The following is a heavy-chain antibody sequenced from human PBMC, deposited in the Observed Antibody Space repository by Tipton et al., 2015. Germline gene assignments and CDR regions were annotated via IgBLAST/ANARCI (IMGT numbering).Heavy chain of an antibody. Sequence: TLSLTCTVSGGSISIGGYYWVWIRQPPGKGLEWVGRIYYSGNPSYNPSLESRVNISVDTSKNQFSLKVNSVTAAGTAAYYCARLASVGGPCHDTFDLWGQGRLVTVSS. CDR2: IYYSGNP. V-gene: IGHV4-39*01. CDR3: ARLASVGGPCHDTFDL. J-gene: IGHJ3*01. D-gene: IGHD4-23*01. CDR1: GGSISIGGYY.